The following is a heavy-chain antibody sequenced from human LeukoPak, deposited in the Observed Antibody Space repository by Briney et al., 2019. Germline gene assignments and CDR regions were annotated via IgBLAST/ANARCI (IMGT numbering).Heavy chain of an antibody. CDR1: RYTFTAYH. CDR3: AGGSSTQAFGD. CDR2: INPNSGGT. V-gene: IGHV1-2*02. Sequence: ASVKVSCKASRYTFTAYHMYWVRQAAGQGLEWMGWINPNSGGTNYAQKFKGRVTMTRDTSITTAYMELTRLTSDDTGVYYCAGGSSTQAFGDWGQGTLVTVSS. D-gene: IGHD3-16*01. J-gene: IGHJ4*02.